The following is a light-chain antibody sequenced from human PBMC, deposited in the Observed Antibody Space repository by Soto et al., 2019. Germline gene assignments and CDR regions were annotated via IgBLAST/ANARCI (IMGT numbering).Light chain of an antibody. CDR3: QTWGTGIHGV. CDR2: LNSDGSH. CDR1: SGHSSYA. V-gene: IGLV4-69*01. J-gene: IGLJ2*01. Sequence: QLVLTQSPSASASLGASVKLTCTLSSGHSSYAIAWHQQQPEKGPRFLMKLNSDGSHTKGDGLPDRFSGSSSGAERYLTISSLLSEEEADYYCQTWGTGIHGVFGGGTKVTVL.